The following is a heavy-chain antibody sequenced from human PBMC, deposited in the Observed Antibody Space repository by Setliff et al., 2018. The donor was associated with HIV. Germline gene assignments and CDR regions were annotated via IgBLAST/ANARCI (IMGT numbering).Heavy chain of an antibody. CDR2: IYHSGIT. CDR3: ERQGIVYYDSPGDAFDI. CDR1: GYSISSGYY. V-gene: IGHV4-38-2*01. D-gene: IGHD3-22*01. J-gene: IGHJ3*02. Sequence: SSETLSLTCAVSGYSISSGYYWGWIRQPPGKGLEWIGSIYHSGITYYNPSLKSRVTISVDTSKNQFSLKLCSVTAVDTAVYYCERQGIVYYDSPGDAFDIWGQGTMVTVSS.